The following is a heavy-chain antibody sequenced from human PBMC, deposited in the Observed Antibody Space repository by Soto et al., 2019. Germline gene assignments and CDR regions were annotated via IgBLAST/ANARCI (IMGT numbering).Heavy chain of an antibody. CDR1: GDSISNGHW. CDR3: ARRYGSCFDY. V-gene: IGHV4-4*02. Sequence: SETLSLTCGVSGDSISNGHWWSWVRQPPGKGLEWVGEISQAATTNYNPSLKSRLTISVDTSKNQFSLKLSSVTAADTAVYYCARRYGSCFDYWGQGTLVTVSS. D-gene: IGHD5-18*01. J-gene: IGHJ4*02. CDR2: ISQAATT.